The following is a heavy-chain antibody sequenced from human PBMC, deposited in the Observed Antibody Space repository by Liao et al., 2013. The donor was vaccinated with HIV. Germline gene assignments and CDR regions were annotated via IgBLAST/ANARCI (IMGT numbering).Heavy chain of an antibody. CDR1: GGSISSYF. Sequence: QVQLRQWGAGLLKPSETLSLTCTVSGGSISSYFWSWIRQPPGKGLEWIGEINHTGSTNYNPSLKSRVTISVDTSKNQFSLKLSSVTAADTAVYYCARDTGSGWYYFDYWGQGTLVTVSS. V-gene: IGHV4-34*02. J-gene: IGHJ4*02. CDR3: ARDTGSGWYYFDY. D-gene: IGHD6-19*01. CDR2: INHTGST.